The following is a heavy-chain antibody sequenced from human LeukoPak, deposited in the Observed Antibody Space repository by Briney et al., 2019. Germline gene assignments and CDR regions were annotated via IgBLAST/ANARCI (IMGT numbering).Heavy chain of an antibody. Sequence: SETLSLTCSVSVGPISSYHWRRIRQPPGKGVECIGYIYYSWSTNYNPSLKSRVTKSVDTSKNQFSLKLSSVTAADTAVYYCARRRQHYDYWGQGTLVTVSS. J-gene: IGHJ4*02. CDR3: ARRRQHYDY. D-gene: IGHD6-13*01. CDR2: IYYSWST. V-gene: IGHV4-59*08. CDR1: VGPISSYH.